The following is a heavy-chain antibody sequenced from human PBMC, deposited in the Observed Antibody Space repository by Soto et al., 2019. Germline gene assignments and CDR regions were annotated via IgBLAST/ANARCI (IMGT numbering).Heavy chain of an antibody. V-gene: IGHV1-2*02. J-gene: IGHJ4*02. CDR1: GYTFTGYY. D-gene: IGHD1-1*01. CDR3: ARAAGGGEYYYFDY. Sequence: GASVKVSGKASGYTFTGYYMHCVRQAPGQGLEWMGWINPNNGVTNYAQKFQGRVTMSRDTSISTAYMELSRLRSDDTAVYYCARAAGGGEYYYFDYWGQGTLVTVSS. CDR2: INPNNGVT.